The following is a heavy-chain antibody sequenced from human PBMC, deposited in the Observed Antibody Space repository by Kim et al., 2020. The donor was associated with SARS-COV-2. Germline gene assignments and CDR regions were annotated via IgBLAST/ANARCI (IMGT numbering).Heavy chain of an antibody. CDR3: ARDFLPRRGGWGTNWFDP. CDR1: GGSISSYY. D-gene: IGHD6-19*01. V-gene: IGHV4-59*13. Sequence: SETLSLTCTVSGGSISSYYWSWIRQPPGKGLEWIGYIYYSGSTNYNPSLKSRVTISVDTSKNQFSLKLSSVTAADTAVYYCARDFLPRRGGWGTNWFDPWGQGTLVTVSS. J-gene: IGHJ5*02. CDR2: IYYSGST.